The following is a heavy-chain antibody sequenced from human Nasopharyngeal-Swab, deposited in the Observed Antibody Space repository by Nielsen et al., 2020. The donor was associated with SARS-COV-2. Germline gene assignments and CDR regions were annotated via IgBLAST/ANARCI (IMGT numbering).Heavy chain of an antibody. D-gene: IGHD6-13*01. V-gene: IGHV4-39*01. CDR2: IYYSGST. Sequence: WIRQPPGKGLEWIGSIYYSGSTYYNPSLKSRVTISVDTSRNQFSLKLSSVTAADTAVYYCARPGTGIAAADYWGQGTLVTVSS. CDR3: ARPGTGIAAADY. J-gene: IGHJ4*02.